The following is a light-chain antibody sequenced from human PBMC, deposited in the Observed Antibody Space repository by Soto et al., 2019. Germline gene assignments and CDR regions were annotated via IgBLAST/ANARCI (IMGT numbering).Light chain of an antibody. J-gene: IGLJ1*01. CDR1: TSDIGFYDY. V-gene: IGLV2-14*01. CDR2: GVT. CDR3: SSYRSIGSLV. Sequence: SVLTQPASVSGSPGQSLTISCTGTTSDIGFYDYVSWYQQYPGKAPKLLIYGVTIRPSGISNRFSGSKSGNTASLTISGLQAEDEADYYCSSYRSIGSLVFGTGTKGTVL.